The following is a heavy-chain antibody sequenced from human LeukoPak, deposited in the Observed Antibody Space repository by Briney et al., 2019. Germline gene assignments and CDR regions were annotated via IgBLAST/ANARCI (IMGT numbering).Heavy chain of an antibody. CDR1: GFTFSSYS. V-gene: IGHV3-21*01. D-gene: IGHD3-10*01. J-gene: IGHJ5*02. Sequence: GGSLRLSCAASGFTFSSYSMNWVRQAPGKGLEWVSSISSSSSYIYYADSVKGRFTISRDNAKNSLYLQMNSLRAEDTAVYYCARGAYYYGSGLPTYNSFDPWGQGTLVTVSS. CDR2: ISSSSSYI. CDR3: ARGAYYYGSGLPTYNSFDP.